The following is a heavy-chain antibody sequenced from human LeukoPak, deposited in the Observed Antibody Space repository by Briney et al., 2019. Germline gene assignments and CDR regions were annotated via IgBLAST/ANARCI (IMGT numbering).Heavy chain of an antibody. Sequence: PSETLSLTCAVYGGSFSGYYWSWIRQPPGKGLEWIGEINHSGSTNYNPSLKSRVTISVDTSKNQFSLKLSSVTAADTAVYYCARGRETLLRYFDWFNIRGVYFDYWGQGTLVTVSS. V-gene: IGHV4-34*01. J-gene: IGHJ4*02. CDR3: ARGRETLLRYFDWFNIRGVYFDY. CDR2: INHSGST. CDR1: GGSFSGYY. D-gene: IGHD3-9*01.